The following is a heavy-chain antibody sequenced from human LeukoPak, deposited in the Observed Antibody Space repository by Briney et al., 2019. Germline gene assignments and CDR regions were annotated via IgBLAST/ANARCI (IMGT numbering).Heavy chain of an antibody. CDR1: GCTFTSYY. J-gene: IGHJ4*02. D-gene: IGHD6-19*01. CDR3: ARDPPRVAGSREFDY. CDR2: INPSGGST. V-gene: IGHV1-46*01. Sequence: ASVKVSCKASGCTFTSYYMHWVRQAPGQGLEWMGLINPSGGSTSYAQKFQGRVTMTSDMSTSTVYMELSSLRSEDTAVYYCARDPPRVAGSREFDYWGQGTLVTVSS.